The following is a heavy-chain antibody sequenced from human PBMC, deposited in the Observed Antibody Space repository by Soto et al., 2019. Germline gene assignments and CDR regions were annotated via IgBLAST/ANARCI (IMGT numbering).Heavy chain of an antibody. D-gene: IGHD6-6*01. CDR1: GYSFTSYW. V-gene: IGHV5-51*01. J-gene: IGHJ5*02. Sequence: GESLKISCKGSGYSFTSYWIGWVRQMPGKGLEXMGXXYXXDXXXXXSXXXQGQVTISADKSISTAYLQWSSLKASDTAMYYCARKSRSSSSWFDPWGQGTLVTVSS. CDR2: XYXXDXXX. CDR3: ARKSRSSSSWFDP.